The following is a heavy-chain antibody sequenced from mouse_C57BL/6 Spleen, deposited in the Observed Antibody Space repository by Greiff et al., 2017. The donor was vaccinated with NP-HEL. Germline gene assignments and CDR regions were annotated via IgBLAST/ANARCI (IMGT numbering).Heavy chain of an antibody. J-gene: IGHJ3*01. V-gene: IGHV1-26*01. CDR2: INPNNGGT. CDR1: GYTFTDYY. Sequence: VQLQQSGPELVKPGASVKISCKASGYTFTDYYMNWVKQSHGKSLEWIGDINPNNGGTSYNQKFKGKATLTVDKSSSTAYMELRSLTSEDSAVYYCARPYGSSSGFAYWGQGTLVTVSA. CDR3: ARPYGSSSGFAY. D-gene: IGHD1-1*01.